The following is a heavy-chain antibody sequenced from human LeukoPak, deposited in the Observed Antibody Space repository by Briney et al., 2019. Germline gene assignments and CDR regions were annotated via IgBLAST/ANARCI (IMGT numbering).Heavy chain of an antibody. V-gene: IGHV3-20*04. Sequence: GGSLRLTCTASGFAFDEHGMSWVRQVPGKGLEWVSGINWSGGSTGYADPLRGRFTISRDNAKNSLYLQMDSLRAEDTALYYCARAPITSPFYFDYWGQGTLVTVSS. CDR2: INWSGGST. CDR3: ARAPITSPFYFDY. D-gene: IGHD2-2*01. J-gene: IGHJ4*02. CDR1: GFAFDEHG.